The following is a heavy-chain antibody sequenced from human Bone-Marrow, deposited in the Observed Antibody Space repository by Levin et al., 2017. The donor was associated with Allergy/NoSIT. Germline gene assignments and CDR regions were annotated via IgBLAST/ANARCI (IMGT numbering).Heavy chain of an antibody. CDR1: GGTFSSDA. CDR3: ARPSGDCRGGSCYTDFEY. CDR2: IIPMYASP. Sequence: ASVKVSCKASGGTFSSDAINWVRQAPGQGLEWLGGIIPMYASPHYAQKFQGRVSITADDSTSTSYMDLSSLTSEDTAVYFCARPSGDCRGGSCYTDFEYWGQGTLVNVSS. J-gene: IGHJ4*02. D-gene: IGHD2-15*01. V-gene: IGHV1-69*13.